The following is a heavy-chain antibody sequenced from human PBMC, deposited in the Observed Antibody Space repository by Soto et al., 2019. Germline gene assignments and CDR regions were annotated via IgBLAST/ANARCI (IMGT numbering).Heavy chain of an antibody. V-gene: IGHV1-69*02. CDR2: IIPILGIA. D-gene: IGHD3-10*01. CDR1: GGTFSSYT. J-gene: IGHJ3*02. CDR3: ARCAGPYYYDAIDI. Sequence: SVKVSCKASGGTFSSYTISWVRQAPGQVLEWMGRIIPILGIANYAQKFQGRVTITADESTSTAYMELSSLRSEDTAVYYCARCAGPYYYDAIDIWGQGTMVTVSS.